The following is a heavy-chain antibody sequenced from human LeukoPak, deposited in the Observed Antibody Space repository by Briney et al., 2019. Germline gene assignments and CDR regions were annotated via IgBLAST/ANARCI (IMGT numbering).Heavy chain of an antibody. CDR1: GLTFRNYG. D-gene: IGHD2-8*01. CDR2: LWSDGHKQ. CDR3: ARDDDTNSRYSRFVY. J-gene: IGHJ4*02. V-gene: IGHV3-33*01. Sequence: GGSLRLSCAASGLTFRNYGMHWVRQAPGKGLEWVAVLWSDGHKQYYADSVKGRFTLSRDTSKNTLYLQMNSLRAEDTAVYYCARDDDTNSRYSRFVYWGQGTLVTVSS.